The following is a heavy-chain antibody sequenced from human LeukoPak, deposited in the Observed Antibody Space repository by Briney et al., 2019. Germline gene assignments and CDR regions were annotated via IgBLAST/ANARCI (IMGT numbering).Heavy chain of an antibody. Sequence: ASVKVSCKASGYTFTNFYMHWVRQAPGQGLEWMALINPSGGNTRYAQKLQGRVTMTTDTSTSTAYMELRSLRSDDTAVYYCARGVGYSSGWYSGVYYYYYMDVWGKGTTVTISS. V-gene: IGHV1-46*01. CDR3: ARGVGYSSGWYSGVYYYYYMDV. D-gene: IGHD6-19*01. J-gene: IGHJ6*03. CDR1: GYTFTNFY. CDR2: INPSGGNT.